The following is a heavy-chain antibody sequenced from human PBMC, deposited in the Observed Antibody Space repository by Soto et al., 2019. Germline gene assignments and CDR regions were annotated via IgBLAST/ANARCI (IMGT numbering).Heavy chain of an antibody. CDR3: ARVRQGCSANNCYFDP. CDR2: VHISGHS. Sequence: QVHLQESGPGLVAPSGTLSLTCTLSGGSVRAPDWWNWVRQSPDKGLEWIAEVHISGHSNYNPSLRSRVSVSIDSSNNQFYLNLKSVTAADTAIYYCARVRQGCSANNCYFDPWGQGTQVTISS. D-gene: IGHD1-1*01. V-gene: IGHV4-4*02. CDR1: GGSVRAPDW. J-gene: IGHJ5*01.